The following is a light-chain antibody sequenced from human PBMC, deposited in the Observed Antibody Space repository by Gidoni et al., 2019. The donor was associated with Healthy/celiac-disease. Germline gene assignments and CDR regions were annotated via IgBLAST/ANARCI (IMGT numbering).Light chain of an antibody. CDR2: AAS. J-gene: IGKJ4*01. V-gene: IGKV1-12*01. Sequence: SQVTQSPSSVAASVGDRVALTCRASQGISSWLDWYQQKPGKAPKPLIYAASSLQSGVPSRFSGSGSGTDFSLTISSLQPEDFATYYCQQAYSIPRTFGGGTKVEIK. CDR3: QQAYSIPRT. CDR1: QGISSW.